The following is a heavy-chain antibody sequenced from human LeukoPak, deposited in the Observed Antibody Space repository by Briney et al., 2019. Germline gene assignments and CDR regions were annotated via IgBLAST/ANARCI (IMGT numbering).Heavy chain of an antibody. D-gene: IGHD2-21*02. CDR3: AKVRVVTAIPWGAFDI. V-gene: IGHV3-23*01. CDR1: GFTFSSYA. J-gene: IGHJ3*02. CDR2: ISGSGGST. Sequence: PGGSLRLSCAASGFTFSSYAMNWVRQAPGKGLEWVSAISGSGGSTYYADSVKGRFTISRDNSKNTLYLQMNSLRAEDTAVYYCAKVRVVTAIPWGAFDIWGQGTMVTVSS.